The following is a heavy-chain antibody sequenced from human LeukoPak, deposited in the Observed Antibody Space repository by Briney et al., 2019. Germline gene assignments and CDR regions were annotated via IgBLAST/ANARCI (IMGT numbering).Heavy chain of an antibody. Sequence: SETLSLTCTVSGASISNLYLSWIRQPAGKGLEWIGRLYDSGSTNYNPSLKSRVTMSVDTSTNQFFLKMTSVTATDTAMYYCARDGVVTMELDYWGQGTLVTVSS. J-gene: IGHJ4*02. CDR1: GASISNLY. CDR3: ARDGVVTMELDY. D-gene: IGHD4/OR15-4a*01. CDR2: LYDSGST. V-gene: IGHV4-4*07.